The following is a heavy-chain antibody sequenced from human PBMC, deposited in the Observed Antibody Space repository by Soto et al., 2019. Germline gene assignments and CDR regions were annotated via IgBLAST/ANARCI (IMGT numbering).Heavy chain of an antibody. CDR2: IYYSGST. Sequence: RQPPGKGLEWIGTIYYSGSTYYNXXXKSRVTISADXXXXXXXXXLXPXTAADTAVFYCARRRSGSPFDYWGQGSLVTVSS. J-gene: IGHJ4*02. D-gene: IGHD3-3*01. V-gene: IGHV4-39*01. CDR3: ARRRSGSPFDY.